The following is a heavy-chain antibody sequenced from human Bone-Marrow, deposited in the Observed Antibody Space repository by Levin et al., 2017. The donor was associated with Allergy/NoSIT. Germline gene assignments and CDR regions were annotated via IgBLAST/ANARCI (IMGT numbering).Heavy chain of an antibody. Sequence: PSETLSLTCSFSGVSITYYFWSWIRQPPGKGLEWIGFIDDRGTTKYNPSLQSRLTISIDASKNQFSLNVRSVTAADTAIYYCASLDSGGLDHWSQGSLVTVSS. CDR3: ASLDSGGLDH. J-gene: IGHJ4*02. CDR1: GVSITYYF. CDR2: IDDRGTT. D-gene: IGHD1-26*01. V-gene: IGHV4-59*01.